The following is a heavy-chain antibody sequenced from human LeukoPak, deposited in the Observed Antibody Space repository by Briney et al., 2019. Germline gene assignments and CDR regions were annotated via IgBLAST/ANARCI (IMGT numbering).Heavy chain of an antibody. Sequence: GGSLRLSCAASGFTFRRYSMNGVRQAPGQGREWISSISSSIRYIYYADSVKGRFTISRDNAKNSLYLQMKRLRTEDTAVYYCARGLHCSSSSCYAHYYYYYMDVWGKGTTVTVSS. J-gene: IGHJ6*03. CDR2: ISSSIRYI. CDR1: GFTFRRYS. V-gene: IGHV3-21*01. D-gene: IGHD2-2*01. CDR3: ARGLHCSSSSCYAHYYYYYMDV.